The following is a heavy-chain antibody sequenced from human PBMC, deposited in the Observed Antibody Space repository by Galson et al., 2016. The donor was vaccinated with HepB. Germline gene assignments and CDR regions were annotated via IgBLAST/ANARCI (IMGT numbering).Heavy chain of an antibody. V-gene: IGHV4-34*01. D-gene: IGHD3-3*02. Sequence: SETLSLTCGVNGGSFRGYWWNWIRQPPGKGLEWIGEINHSGSSSNFNPSLESRVTISVDASKNHFSLRLTSVTAADTGIYYCARGERDSIGPNTPFDLWGRGTRVSVSS. J-gene: IGHJ2*01. CDR3: ARGERDSIGPNTPFDL. CDR2: INHSGSSS. CDR1: GGSFRGYW.